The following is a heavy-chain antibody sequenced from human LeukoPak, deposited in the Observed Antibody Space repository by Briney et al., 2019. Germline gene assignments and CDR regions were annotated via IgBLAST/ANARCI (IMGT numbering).Heavy chain of an antibody. V-gene: IGHV1-18*01. D-gene: IGHD6-13*01. CDR2: ISAYNGNT. CDR3: ASASSSWYWFDP. CDR1: GYTFTSYG. Sequence: ASVKVSCKASGYTFTSYGISWVRQAPGQGLEWMGWISAYNGNTNHAQKFQGRVTMTEDTSTDTAYMELSSLRSEDTAVYYCASASSSWYWFDPWGQGTLVTVSS. J-gene: IGHJ5*02.